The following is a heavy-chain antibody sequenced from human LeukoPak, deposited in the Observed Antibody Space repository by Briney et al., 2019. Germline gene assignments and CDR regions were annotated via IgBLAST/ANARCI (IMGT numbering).Heavy chain of an antibody. CDR3: AKGRFDWLLPTWYYFDN. J-gene: IGHJ4*02. CDR1: GFTFSSYS. CDR2: ISSSSSYI. Sequence: PGGSLRLSCAASGFTFSSYSMNWVRQAPGKGLEWVSSISSSSSYIYYADSVKGRFTTSRDNAKNSLYLQMNSLRAEDTAVYYCAKGRFDWLLPTWYYFDNWGQGTLVTVSS. V-gene: IGHV3-21*04. D-gene: IGHD3-9*01.